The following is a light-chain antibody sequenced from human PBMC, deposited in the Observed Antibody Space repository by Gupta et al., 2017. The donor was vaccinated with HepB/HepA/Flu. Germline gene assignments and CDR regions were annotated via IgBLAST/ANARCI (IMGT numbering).Light chain of an antibody. CDR2: AAS. Sequence: DIQLTQSPSFLSASVGDRVTITCRASQGISSYLAWYQQKPGKAPKLLIYAASTLQSGVPSRFSGSGSGTEFTLTISSLQPEDFATYYCLRVNTYPLTFGGGTKVEI. J-gene: IGKJ4*01. CDR3: LRVNTYPLT. V-gene: IGKV1-9*01. CDR1: QGISSY.